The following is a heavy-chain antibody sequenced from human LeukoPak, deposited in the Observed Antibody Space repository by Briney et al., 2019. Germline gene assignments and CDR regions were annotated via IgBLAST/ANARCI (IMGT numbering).Heavy chain of an antibody. J-gene: IGHJ4*02. D-gene: IGHD2-15*01. V-gene: IGHV3-53*05. CDR2: IYSDGNT. CDR3: TKDWGCSGGRCYSNFDY. Sequence: GGSLRLSCAASGFTVSSNYMSWVRQAPGKGLEWVSLIYSDGNTDYADSVKGRFTISRDNSKNTLYLQMNSLRPEDTAVYYCTKDWGCSGGRCYSNFDYWGQGTLVTVSS. CDR1: GFTVSSNY.